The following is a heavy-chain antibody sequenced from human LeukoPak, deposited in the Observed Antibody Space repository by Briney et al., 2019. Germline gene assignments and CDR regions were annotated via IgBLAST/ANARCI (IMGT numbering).Heavy chain of an antibody. D-gene: IGHD6-6*01. V-gene: IGHV3-30-3*01. CDR3: ARVRSSSATLYFDY. CDR1: GFTFSSYA. Sequence: GRSLRLSCAASGFTFSSYAMHWARQAPGKGLEWVAVISYDGSNKYYADSVKGRFTISRDNSKNTLYLQMNSLRAEDTAVYYCARVRSSSATLYFDYWGQGTLVTVSS. J-gene: IGHJ4*02. CDR2: ISYDGSNK.